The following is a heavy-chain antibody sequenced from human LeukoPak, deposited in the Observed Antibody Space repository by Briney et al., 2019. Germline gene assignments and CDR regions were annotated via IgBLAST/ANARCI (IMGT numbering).Heavy chain of an antibody. J-gene: IGHJ4*02. CDR2: IYTTGST. CDR3: ARDRGDYGGPDY. CDR1: CGSISSYY. Sequence: SETLSLTCTVSCGSISSYYWIWLRQPAGKGLEWIGRIYTTGSTNYNPSLKSRVTISVDTSKNQFSLKLSSVTAADTAVYYCARDRGDYGGPDYWGRGTLVTVSS. V-gene: IGHV4-4*07. D-gene: IGHD4-23*01.